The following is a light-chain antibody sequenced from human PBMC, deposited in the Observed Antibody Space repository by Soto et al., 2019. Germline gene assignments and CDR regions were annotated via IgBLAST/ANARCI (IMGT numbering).Light chain of an antibody. Sequence: DIQMTQSPSSVLASVGDRVAITCRASQGIGDRLAWYQQRPGQVPQIVVYFASTLQSGVPSRFRASGSGAEFILTINPLQPEDFATYYCLHTFSSPRTFGQGTKVDIK. CDR1: QGIGDR. CDR3: LHTFSSPRT. V-gene: IGKV1-12*01. J-gene: IGKJ1*01. CDR2: FAS.